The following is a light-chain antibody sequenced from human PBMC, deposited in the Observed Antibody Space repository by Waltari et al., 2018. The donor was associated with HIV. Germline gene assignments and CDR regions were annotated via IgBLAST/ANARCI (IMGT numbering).Light chain of an antibody. CDR3: QQYATSQAIT. V-gene: IGKV3-20*01. J-gene: IGKJ5*01. CDR1: QTVTSDY. CDR2: GAT. Sequence: PGERAVFSCRASQTVTSDYLAWYQQKPGLPPRVLIHGATSRATGIPDRFSGSGSGSDFTLTINRLEPEDSAMYFCQQYATSQAITFGQGTRLEIK.